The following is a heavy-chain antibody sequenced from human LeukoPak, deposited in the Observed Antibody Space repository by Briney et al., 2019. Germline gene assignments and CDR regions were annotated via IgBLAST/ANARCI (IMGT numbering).Heavy chain of an antibody. Sequence: SETLYLTCTVSGGSISSYYWSWIRQPPGKGLEWIGYIYYSGNTNYNFSLKSRVTISVDTSKNQFSLKLSSVTAADTAVYYCARTPRLVQIDYWGQGTLVTVSS. CDR1: GGSISSYY. J-gene: IGHJ4*02. D-gene: IGHD1-1*01. CDR3: ARTPRLVQIDY. V-gene: IGHV4-59*01. CDR2: IYYSGNT.